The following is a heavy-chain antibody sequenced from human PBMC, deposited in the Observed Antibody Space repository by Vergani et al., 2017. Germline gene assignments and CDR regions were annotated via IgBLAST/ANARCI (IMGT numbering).Heavy chain of an antibody. D-gene: IGHD1-7*01. CDR1: EFTFSNYA. CDR3: ATQYLVSWNYLCDD. V-gene: IGHV3-23*01. CDR2: ISGSGVSA. Sequence: EVQGLESGGGLVQPGGSLRLTCAASEFTFSNYAMNWVRQAPGKGLEWVSGISGSGVSADYTDSVKGRFTISRDNSKNMLFLQMNNLRTEDTAIYYCATQYLVSWNYLCDDWCQGTLVTVSS. J-gene: IGHJ4*02.